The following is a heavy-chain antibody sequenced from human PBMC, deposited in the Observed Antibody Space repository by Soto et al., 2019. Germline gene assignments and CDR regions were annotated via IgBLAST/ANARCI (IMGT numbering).Heavy chain of an antibody. V-gene: IGHV1-3*01. CDR1: GYTFTSYA. D-gene: IGHD2-2*01. Sequence: ASVKVSCKASGYTFTSYAMHWVRQAPGQRLEWMGWINAGNGNTKYSQKFQGRVTITRDTSASTAYMELSSLRSEDTAVYYCAREGFCSSTSCYGLAYYYYGMDVWGQGTTVTVSS. J-gene: IGHJ6*02. CDR3: AREGFCSSTSCYGLAYYYYGMDV. CDR2: INAGNGNT.